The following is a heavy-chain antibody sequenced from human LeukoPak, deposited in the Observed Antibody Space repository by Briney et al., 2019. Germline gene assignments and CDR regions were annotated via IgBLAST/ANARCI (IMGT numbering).Heavy chain of an antibody. Sequence: GGSLRLSCAASGFTVSSNYMSWVRQAPGKGLEWVSVIYSGGSTYYADSVKGRFTISRDNSKNTLYLQMNSLRAEDTAVYYCASLYDFWSGYPEFQHWGQGTLVTVSS. J-gene: IGHJ1*01. CDR2: IYSGGST. CDR1: GFTVSSNY. D-gene: IGHD3-3*01. V-gene: IGHV3-53*01. CDR3: ASLYDFWSGYPEFQH.